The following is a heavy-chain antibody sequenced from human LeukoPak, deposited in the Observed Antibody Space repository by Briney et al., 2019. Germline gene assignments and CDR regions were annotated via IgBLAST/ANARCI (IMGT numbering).Heavy chain of an antibody. CDR2: ISSSGSTI. V-gene: IGHV3-11*04. J-gene: IGHJ4*02. Sequence: GGSLRLSCAASGFTFSNAWMSWVRQAPGKGLEWVSYISSSGSTIYYADSVKGRFTISRDNAKNSLYLQMNSLRAEDTAVYYCARGGSYYDSSGFYYKSFDYWGQGTLVTVSS. CDR1: GFTFSNAW. CDR3: ARGGSYYDSSGFYYKSFDY. D-gene: IGHD3-22*01.